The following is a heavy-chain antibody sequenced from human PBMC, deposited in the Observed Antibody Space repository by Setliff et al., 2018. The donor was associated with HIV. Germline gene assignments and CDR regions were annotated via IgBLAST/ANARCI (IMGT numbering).Heavy chain of an antibody. Sequence: PGGSLRLSCAASGFTFNSYGIHWVRQAPGKGLEWVSVIYAAGSTYYADSVKGRFTISRHNSKNTLYLQLNSLRAEDTAVYYCARVSKSSPDAFDIWGQGTMVTVSS. J-gene: IGHJ3*02. CDR1: GFTFNSYG. V-gene: IGHV3-53*04. CDR2: IYAAGST. D-gene: IGHD6-13*01. CDR3: ARVSKSSPDAFDI.